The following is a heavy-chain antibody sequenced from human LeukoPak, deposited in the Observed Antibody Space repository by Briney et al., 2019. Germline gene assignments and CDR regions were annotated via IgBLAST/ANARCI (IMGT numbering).Heavy chain of an antibody. CDR2: INQDGSEK. CDR1: GFTFPTYW. CDR3: ARAVTSTEGY. V-gene: IGHV3-7*03. J-gene: IGHJ4*02. Sequence: GGALRLSCAASGFTFPTYWMTWVRQAPGKGLEWVASINQDGSEKYYVDSVKGRFTISRYNAQKSLYLEMKSLSAKDTAVYDCARAVTSTEGYCGQGTLVTVSS.